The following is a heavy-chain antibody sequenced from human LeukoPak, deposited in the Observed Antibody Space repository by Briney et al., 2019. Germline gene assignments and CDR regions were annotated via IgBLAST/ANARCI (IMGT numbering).Heavy chain of an antibody. J-gene: IGHJ4*02. CDR1: GYTFTSYD. Sequence: ASVKVSCKASGYTFTSYDISWVRQAPGQGLEWMGWISAYNGNTNYAQKLQGRVTMTTDTSTSTAYMELRSLRSDDTAVYYCARDPAYSNYPYYFDYWGQGTLVTVSS. D-gene: IGHD4-11*01. V-gene: IGHV1-18*01. CDR2: ISAYNGNT. CDR3: ARDPAYSNYPYYFDY.